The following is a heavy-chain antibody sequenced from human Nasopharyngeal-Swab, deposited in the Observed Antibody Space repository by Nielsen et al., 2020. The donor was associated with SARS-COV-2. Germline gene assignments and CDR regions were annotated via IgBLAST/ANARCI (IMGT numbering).Heavy chain of an antibody. V-gene: IGHV5-51*01. CDR1: GYIFTSYW. CDR2: IYPADSDS. J-gene: IGHJ4*02. Sequence: GGSLRLSCKGSGYIFTSYWIGWVRQMPGKGLEWMGIIYPADSDSRCSLSFQGQVSISVDKSISTAYLQWNTLKASDTAIYYCVRRAFSASYFYFDYWGPGTLVTVSS. D-gene: IGHD1-26*01. CDR3: VRRAFSASYFYFDY.